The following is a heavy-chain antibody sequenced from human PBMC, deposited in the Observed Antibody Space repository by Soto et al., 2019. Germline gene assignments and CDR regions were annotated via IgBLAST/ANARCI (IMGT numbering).Heavy chain of an antibody. V-gene: IGHV3-23*01. Sequence: EVQLLESGGGLVQRGGSLRLSCAASGFAFSRYAMSWVRQAPGKGLEWVSAISGSGDNTFYADSVKGRFTISRDNSRNTLALQMTSLRVEDTAVYYCAKDENRANSFFDGFDIWGRGTQVTVAS. CDR2: ISGSGDNT. CDR3: AKDENRANSFFDGFDI. D-gene: IGHD2-21*01. J-gene: IGHJ3*02. CDR1: GFAFSRYA.